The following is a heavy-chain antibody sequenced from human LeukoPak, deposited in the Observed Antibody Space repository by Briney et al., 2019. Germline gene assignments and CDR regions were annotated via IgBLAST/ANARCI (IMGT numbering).Heavy chain of an antibody. CDR1: GGSISSYY. J-gene: IGHJ3*02. CDR2: IYYSGST. V-gene: IGHV4-59*12. CDR3: ASSRIVGNIDAFDI. Sequence: PSETLSLTCTVSGGSISSYYWSWIRQPPGKGLEWIGYIYYSGSTNYNPSLKSRVTISVDTSKNQFSLKLSSVTAADTAVYYCASSRIVGNIDAFDIWGQGTMVTVSS. D-gene: IGHD1-26*01.